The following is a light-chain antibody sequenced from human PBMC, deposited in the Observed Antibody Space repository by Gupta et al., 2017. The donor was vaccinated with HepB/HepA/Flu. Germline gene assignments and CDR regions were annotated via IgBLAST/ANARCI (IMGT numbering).Light chain of an antibody. V-gene: IGKV3-15*01. Sequence: IVLTQSPATLSVSPGETATLSCRASQSVGTYLAWYQQRPGQAPRLLMFDASIRIGGIPGRFSGSGSGTEFTLTISSLQSEDSALYYCQQYANSPRAFGRGTKLEIK. CDR2: DAS. CDR3: QQYANSPRA. J-gene: IGKJ4*02. CDR1: QSVGTY.